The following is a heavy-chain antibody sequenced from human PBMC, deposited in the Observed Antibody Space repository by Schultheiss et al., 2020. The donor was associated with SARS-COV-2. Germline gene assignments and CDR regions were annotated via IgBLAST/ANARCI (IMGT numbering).Heavy chain of an antibody. CDR3: ASWVATNYYYYYGMDV. CDR1: GGSFSGYY. CDR2: INHSGST. D-gene: IGHD5-12*01. V-gene: IGHV4-34*01. Sequence: GSLRLSCVVYGGSFSGYYWSWIRQPPGKGLEWIGEINHSGSTNYNPSLKSRVTISVDTSKNQFSLKVRSVTAADTAVYYCASWVATNYYYYYGMDVWGQGTTVTVSS. J-gene: IGHJ6*02.